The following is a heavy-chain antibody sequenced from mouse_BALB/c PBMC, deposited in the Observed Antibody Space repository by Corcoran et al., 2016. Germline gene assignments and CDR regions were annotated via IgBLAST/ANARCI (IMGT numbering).Heavy chain of an antibody. V-gene: IGHV1-77*01. CDR1: GYTFTDYY. J-gene: IGHJ1*01. CDR2: IYPGSGNT. CDR3: ARRGAYGNYGYFDV. D-gene: IGHD2-1*01. Sequence: QVQLQQSGAELARPGASVKLSCKASGYTFTDYYINWVKQRTGQGLEWIGEIYPGSGNTYYNEKFKGKATLTADKSSSTAYMQLCSLTSEDSAVYFCARRGAYGNYGYFDVWGAGTTVTVSS.